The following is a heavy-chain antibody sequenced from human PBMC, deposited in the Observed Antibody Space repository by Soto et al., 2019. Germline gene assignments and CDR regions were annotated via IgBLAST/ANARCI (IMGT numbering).Heavy chain of an antibody. Sequence: QVQLVESGGGVVQPGGSLRLTCAASGFTFSEYGIHWVRQDPGKGLEWVAITSYDGRHTSYVDSVKGRFTISRDNSGNKAFLEMNRLRVEYTAVYYCAKTRNSVINYNYYDNMDVWGQGTTVTVSS. J-gene: IGHJ6*02. CDR1: GFTFSEYG. V-gene: IGHV3-30*18. D-gene: IGHD3-10*01. CDR2: TSYDGRHT. CDR3: AKTRNSVINYNYYDNMDV.